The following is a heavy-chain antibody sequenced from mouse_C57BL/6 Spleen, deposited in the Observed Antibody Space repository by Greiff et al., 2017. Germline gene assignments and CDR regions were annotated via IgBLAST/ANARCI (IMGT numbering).Heavy chain of an antibody. Sequence: QVQLQQPGAELVMPGASVKLSCKASGYTFTSYWMHWVKQRPGQGLEWIGEIDPSDSYTNYNQKFKGKSTLTVDKSSSTAYMQLSSLPSEDSAVYYCATDSSGYVHWGQGTTLTVSS. CDR1: GYTFTSYW. V-gene: IGHV1-69*01. CDR2: IDPSDSYT. CDR3: ATDSSGYVH. D-gene: IGHD3-2*02. J-gene: IGHJ2*01.